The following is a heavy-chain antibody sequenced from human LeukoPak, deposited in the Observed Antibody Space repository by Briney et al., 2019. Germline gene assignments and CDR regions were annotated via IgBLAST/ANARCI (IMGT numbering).Heavy chain of an antibody. V-gene: IGHV4-39*01. CDR2: ISYSGST. Sequence: SETLSLTCTVSGGSIIISNYYWGWIRQSPGKGLECIGKISYSGSTYYNPSLRSRVHMSADTSKNQFSLKLSSVTAADTAVYYCARLTDFWGQGILVTVSS. J-gene: IGHJ4*02. CDR3: ARLTDF. CDR1: GGSIIISNYY.